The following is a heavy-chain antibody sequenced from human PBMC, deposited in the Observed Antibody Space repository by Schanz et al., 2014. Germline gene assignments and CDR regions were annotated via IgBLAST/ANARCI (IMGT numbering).Heavy chain of an antibody. V-gene: IGHV3-74*01. CDR1: GFTFSSYW. CDR2: INSDGSSA. Sequence: EVQLVESGGGLVQPGGSLRLSCAASGFTFSSYWMHWVRQAPGKGLVWISRINSDGSSASYADSVKGRFTISRDNAKNTLYLQMNSVRAEDSAVYYCTRDRGALINHNDALDLWGQGTMVSVSS. CDR3: TRDRGALINHNDALDL. J-gene: IGHJ3*01. D-gene: IGHD3-16*01.